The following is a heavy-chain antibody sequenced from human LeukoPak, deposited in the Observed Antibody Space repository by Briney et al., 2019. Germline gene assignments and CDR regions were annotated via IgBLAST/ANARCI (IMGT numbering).Heavy chain of an antibody. CDR3: VRGAKCSGGGCDSKEYVYYFDY. D-gene: IGHD6-25*01. Sequence: ASVKVSCKASGYTFSNNDINWVRQATGQGLEWMGWMNPISGNTGLAQKFQGRVTISRSTSISTAYMELSSLRSDDTAVYYCVRGAKCSGGGCDSKEYVYYFDYWGQGTLVTVSS. CDR2: MNPISGNT. CDR1: GYTFSNND. J-gene: IGHJ4*02. V-gene: IGHV1-8*03.